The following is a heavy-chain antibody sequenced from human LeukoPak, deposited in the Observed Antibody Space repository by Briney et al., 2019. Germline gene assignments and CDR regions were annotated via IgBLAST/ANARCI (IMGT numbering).Heavy chain of an antibody. D-gene: IGHD2-2*01. J-gene: IGHJ6*03. CDR2: INHSGST. V-gene: IGHV4-34*01. Sequence: PSETLSLTCAVYGGSFSGYYWSWIRQPPGKGLEWIGEINHSGSTNYNPSLKSRVTISVDTSKNQFSLKLSSVTAADTAVYYCARELGEYCSSTSCYFNPYYYYMDVWGKGTTVTISS. CDR1: GGSFSGYY. CDR3: ARELGEYCSSTSCYFNPYYYYMDV.